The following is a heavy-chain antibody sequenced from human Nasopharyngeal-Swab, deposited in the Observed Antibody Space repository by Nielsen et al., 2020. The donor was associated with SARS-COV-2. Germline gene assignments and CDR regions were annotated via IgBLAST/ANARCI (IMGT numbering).Heavy chain of an antibody. CDR2: FDPEDGET. V-gene: IGHV1-24*01. Sequence: ASVKVSCKVSGYTLTELSMHWVRQAPGKGLEWMGGFDPEDGETIYAQKFQGRVTITADESTSTAYMELSSLRSEDTAVYYCARASNNYYDSSGYYWGFDYWGQGTLVTVSS. J-gene: IGHJ4*02. CDR1: GYTLTELS. CDR3: ARASNNYYDSSGYYWGFDY. D-gene: IGHD3-22*01.